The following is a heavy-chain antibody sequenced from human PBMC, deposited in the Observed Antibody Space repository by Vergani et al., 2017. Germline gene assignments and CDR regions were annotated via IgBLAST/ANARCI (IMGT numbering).Heavy chain of an antibody. Sequence: QVQLQQWGAGLLKPSETLSLTCAVYGGSFSGYYWSWIRQPPGKGLEWIGEINHSGSTNYNPSLKSRVTISVDTSKNQFSLKLSSVTAADTAVYYCARGSRNYRYCDYWGQGTLVTVSS. D-gene: IGHD4-11*01. CDR2: INHSGST. V-gene: IGHV4-34*01. CDR1: GGSFSGYY. CDR3: ARGSRNYRYCDY. J-gene: IGHJ4*02.